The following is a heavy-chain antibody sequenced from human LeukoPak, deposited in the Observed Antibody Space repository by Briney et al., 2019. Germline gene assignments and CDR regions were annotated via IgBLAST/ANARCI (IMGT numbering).Heavy chain of an antibody. D-gene: IGHD6-6*01. CDR2: INPNSGGT. V-gene: IGHV1-2*02. Sequence: SVKVSCKASGYTFTGYCMHWVRLAPGQGLEWLGWINPNSGGTNYAQKFQGRVTMSRDTSISTAYMELSRLRSDDTAVYYCARTPASTAARSHWFDPWGQGTLVTVSS. CDR3: ARTPASTAARSHWFDP. J-gene: IGHJ5*02. CDR1: GYTFTGYC.